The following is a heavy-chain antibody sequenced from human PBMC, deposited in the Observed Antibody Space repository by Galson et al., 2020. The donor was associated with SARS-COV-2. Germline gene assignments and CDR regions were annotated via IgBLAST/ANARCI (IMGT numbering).Heavy chain of an antibody. V-gene: IGHV4-39*01. J-gene: IGHJ6*03. Sequence: SETLSLTCTVSGGSISTSSDYWGWIRQPPGKGLVWIATISYSGSTYYNPSLKSRVVISVDKSKNQFSLRMSSVTAADTAVYYCARRKYYNYYMDVWGKGAAVIISS. CDR2: ISYSGST. CDR1: GGSISTSSDY. CDR3: ARRKYYNYYMDV.